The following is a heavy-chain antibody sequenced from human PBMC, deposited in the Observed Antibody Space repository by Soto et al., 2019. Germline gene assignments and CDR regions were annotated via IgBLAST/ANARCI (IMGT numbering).Heavy chain of an antibody. CDR3: AREGIALAGSAEYFHH. CDR2: IWYDGSNK. V-gene: IGHV3-33*01. D-gene: IGHD6-19*01. Sequence: GGSKGLCRAASGIFSSSCSMHWVRPAPEKGEERVAVIWYDGSNKYSADFVKGRFTISRDNSKNTLYLQVNSLRAEDTAVYYCAREGIALAGSAEYFHHRGQGTLVTGSS. J-gene: IGHJ1*01. CDR1: GIFSSSCS.